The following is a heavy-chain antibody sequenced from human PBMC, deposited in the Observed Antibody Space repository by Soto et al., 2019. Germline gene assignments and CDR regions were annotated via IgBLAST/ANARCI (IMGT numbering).Heavy chain of an antibody. J-gene: IGHJ4*02. V-gene: IGHV1-18*01. D-gene: IGHD2-15*01. CDR2: ISAYNGNT. CDR3: ARDEPGVVVADTRLRQPDY. CDR1: GYTFTSYG. Sequence: QVQLVQSGAEVKKPGASVKVSCKASGYTFTSYGISWVRQAPGQGLEWMGWISAYNGNTNYAQKLQSRVTMTTDTPTSTADRELRRLRSDDTAVYYCARDEPGVVVADTRLRQPDYWGQGTLVTVSS.